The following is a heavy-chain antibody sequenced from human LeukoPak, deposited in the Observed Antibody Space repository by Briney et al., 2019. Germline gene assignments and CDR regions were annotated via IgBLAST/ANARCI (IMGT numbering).Heavy chain of an antibody. Sequence: GGSLRLSCSASGFTFHTCSMNWVRQAPGKGLEWLSYISTTSNAIYYADSVKGRFTISRDNSKNTLYLQMNSLRAEDTAVYYCARGWGAFDYWGQGTLVTVSS. CDR3: ARGWGAFDY. J-gene: IGHJ4*02. V-gene: IGHV3-48*01. D-gene: IGHD1-26*01. CDR2: ISTTSNAI. CDR1: GFTFHTCS.